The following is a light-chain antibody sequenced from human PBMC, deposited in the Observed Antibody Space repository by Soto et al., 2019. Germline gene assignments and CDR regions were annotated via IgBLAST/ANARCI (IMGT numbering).Light chain of an antibody. Sequence: EIVLTQSPGTLSLSPGERATLSCRASQSVSSSYLSWYQQKPGQAPRILIYGASSMATGIPDRFSGSGSGTYFTLTISRLEPEDFAGYYFQQYGSSTHMYTFGQGTKLEIK. CDR2: GAS. J-gene: IGKJ2*01. V-gene: IGKV3-20*01. CDR1: QSVSSSY. CDR3: QQYGSSTHMYT.